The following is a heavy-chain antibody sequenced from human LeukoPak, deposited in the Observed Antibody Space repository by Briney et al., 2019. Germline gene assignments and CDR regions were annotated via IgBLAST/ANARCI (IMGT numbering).Heavy chain of an antibody. D-gene: IGHD2-15*01. CDR3: AKGWHRSSRGDFDH. CDR2: IRYDGSNK. J-gene: IGHJ4*02. Sequence: GGSLRLSCAASGFTFSSYGMHWVRQAPGKGLEWVAFIRYDGSNKYYADSVKGRFTISRDNSKNTLYLQMSSLRAEDTAVYYCAKGWHRSSRGDFDHWGQGTLVTVSS. CDR1: GFTFSSYG. V-gene: IGHV3-30*02.